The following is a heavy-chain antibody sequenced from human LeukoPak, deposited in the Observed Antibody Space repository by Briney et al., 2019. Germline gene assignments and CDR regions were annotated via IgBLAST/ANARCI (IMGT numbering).Heavy chain of an antibody. V-gene: IGHV3-30*02. CDR2: IRYDGSNK. CDR1: GFAFSSYG. D-gene: IGHD6-13*01. CDR3: AKRGRAAAGTRYYYYYMDV. J-gene: IGHJ6*03. Sequence: GGSLRLSCAASGFAFSSYGMHWARQAPGKGLEWVAFIRYDGSNKYYADSVKGRFTISRDNSKNTLYLQMNSLRAEDTAVYYCAKRGRAAAGTRYYYYYMDVWGKGTTVTISS.